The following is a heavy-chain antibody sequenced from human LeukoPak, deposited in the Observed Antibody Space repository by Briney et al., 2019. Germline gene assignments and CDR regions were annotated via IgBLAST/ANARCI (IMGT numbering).Heavy chain of an antibody. CDR2: INTNTGNP. V-gene: IGHV7-4-1*02. D-gene: IGHD2-15*01. CDR3: ARESGGRTDLNSDRWWAYY. CDR1: GYTFTSYA. Sequence: ASVKVSCKASGYTFTSYAMNWVRQAPGQGLEWMGWINTNTGNPTYAQGFTGRFVFSLDTSVSTAYLQISSLKAEDTAVYYCARESGGRTDLNSDRWWAYYWGQGTLVTVSS. J-gene: IGHJ4*02.